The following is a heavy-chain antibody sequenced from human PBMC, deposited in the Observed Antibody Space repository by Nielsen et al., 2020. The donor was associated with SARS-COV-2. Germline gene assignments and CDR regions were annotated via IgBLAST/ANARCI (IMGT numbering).Heavy chain of an antibody. CDR3: AGLGSGSYYKDYYYMDV. Sequence: GGSLRLSCKGSGYSFTSYWISWVRQMPGKGLEWMGRIDPSDSYTNYSPSFQGHVTISADKSISTAYLQWSSLKASDTAMYYCAGLGSGSYYKDYYYMDVWGKGTTVTVSS. J-gene: IGHJ6*03. V-gene: IGHV5-10-1*01. CDR1: GYSFTSYW. CDR2: IDPSDSYT. D-gene: IGHD3-10*01.